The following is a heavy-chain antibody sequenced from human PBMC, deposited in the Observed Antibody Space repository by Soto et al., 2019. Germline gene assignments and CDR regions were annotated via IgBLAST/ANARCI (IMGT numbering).Heavy chain of an antibody. CDR1: GCTFRSYA. D-gene: IGHD4-17*01. CDR3: AKDPTAHDAFDI. Sequence: GGSLRLSCSASGCTFRSYAMSWVRQAPGKGLEWVSGISGGSTYYADSVKGRFTISRDNSKNTLYLQMNSLRAEDTAVYYCAKDPTAHDAFDIWGQGTMVTVSS. V-gene: IGHV3-23*01. J-gene: IGHJ3*02. CDR2: ISGGST.